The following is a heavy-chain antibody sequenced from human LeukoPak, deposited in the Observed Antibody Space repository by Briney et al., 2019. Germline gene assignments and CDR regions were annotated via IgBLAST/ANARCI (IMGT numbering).Heavy chain of an antibody. CDR3: AKLSYVADSSGYYLLAFDI. D-gene: IGHD3-22*01. Sequence: GGSLRLSCAASGFTFSSYEMNWVRQAPGKGLEWVSAMSDSGDSTYYADSVKGRFTISRDNSKNTLYLQMNSLRAEDTAVYYCAKLSYVADSSGYYLLAFDIWGQGTMVTVSS. V-gene: IGHV3-23*01. CDR1: GFTFSSYE. CDR2: MSDSGDST. J-gene: IGHJ3*02.